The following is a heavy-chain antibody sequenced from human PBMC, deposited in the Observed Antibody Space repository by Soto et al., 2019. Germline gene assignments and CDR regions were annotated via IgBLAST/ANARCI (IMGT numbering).Heavy chain of an antibody. Sequence: EVQLLESGGGLVQPGGSLRLSCAASGLTFSSYAMSWVRQAPGKGLEWVSAISGSGGSTYYADSVKGRFTISRDNSKNTLYLQMNSLRAEDTAVYYCAKDLCSGGSCFDYWGQGTLVTVSS. CDR2: ISGSGGST. CDR1: GLTFSSYA. V-gene: IGHV3-23*01. J-gene: IGHJ4*02. CDR3: AKDLCSGGSCFDY. D-gene: IGHD2-15*01.